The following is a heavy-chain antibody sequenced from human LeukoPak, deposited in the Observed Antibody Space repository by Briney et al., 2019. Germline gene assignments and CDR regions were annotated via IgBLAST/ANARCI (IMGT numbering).Heavy chain of an antibody. Sequence: GGSLRLSCAASGFTFSSFAMSWVRQAPGKGLEWVSTFSGSGGSTYYADSVNGRFIISRDNSKNTLFLQMYSLRAEDTAVYYCARARLYDSSAYYPRSFDYWGQGTLVTVSS. CDR1: GFTFSSFA. J-gene: IGHJ4*02. D-gene: IGHD3-22*01. CDR2: FSGSGGST. CDR3: ARARLYDSSAYYPRSFDY. V-gene: IGHV3-23*01.